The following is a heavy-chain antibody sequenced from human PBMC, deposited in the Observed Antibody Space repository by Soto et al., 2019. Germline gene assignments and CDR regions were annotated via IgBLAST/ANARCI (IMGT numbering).Heavy chain of an antibody. CDR2: IYSGGST. CDR1: GLNGSRTQ. J-gene: IGHJ4*02. V-gene: IGHV3-53*01. D-gene: IGHD6-6*01. CDR3: ARAREPEYSSSIFFDY. Sequence: GGSLRLSCGVSGLNGSRTQMSWVRQTPGKGLQWVSVIYSGGSTYYANAVKGRFTISREISENTVYLELDKLTVDDTAVYYCARAREPEYSSSIFFDYWGRGTLVTVSS.